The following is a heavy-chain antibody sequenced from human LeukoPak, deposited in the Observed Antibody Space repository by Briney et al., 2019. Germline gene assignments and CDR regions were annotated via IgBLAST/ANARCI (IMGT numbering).Heavy chain of an antibody. V-gene: IGHV1-18*01. CDR3: ATHHYSGSYRAFDI. J-gene: IGHJ3*02. CDR1: GYTFTSYG. D-gene: IGHD1-26*01. Sequence: GASVKVSCKASGYTFTSYGISWVRQAPGQGLEWMGWISAYNGNTNYAQKFQGRVTMTRDTSTSTVYMELSSLRSEDTAVYYCATHHYSGSYRAFDIWGQGTMVTVSS. CDR2: ISAYNGNT.